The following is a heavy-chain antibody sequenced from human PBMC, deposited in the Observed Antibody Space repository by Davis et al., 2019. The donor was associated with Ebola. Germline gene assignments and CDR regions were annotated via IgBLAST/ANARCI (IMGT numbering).Heavy chain of an antibody. CDR1: GYTFPSHW. D-gene: IGHD2-8*02. CDR2: IFTGDSDT. J-gene: IGHJ3*02. Sequence: PGGSLRLSCKGSGYTFPSHWIGWVRQMPGKGLEWMGIIFTGDSDTRYSPSFRGQVTISADKSFKTAFLHWSSLKASDSGMYYCASLRRTITGMDDGFDIWGQGTMVTVSS. CDR3: ASLRRTITGMDDGFDI. V-gene: IGHV5-51*01.